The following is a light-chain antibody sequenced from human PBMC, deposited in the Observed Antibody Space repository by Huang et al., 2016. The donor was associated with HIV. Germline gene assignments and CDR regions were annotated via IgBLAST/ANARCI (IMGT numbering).Light chain of an antibody. CDR2: LGS. V-gene: IGKV2-28*01. CDR1: QSLRHRNGLNY. J-gene: IGKJ2*01. CDR3: MEALQTPYT. Sequence: DVVMTQSPLSLPVPPGEPASISCRSSQSLRHRNGLNYLYWYLQKPGQSPQLLIHLGSSRASGVPDRFSGGGSGTDFSLNISRVEAEDAGIYYCMEALQTPYTFGQGTKLEIK.